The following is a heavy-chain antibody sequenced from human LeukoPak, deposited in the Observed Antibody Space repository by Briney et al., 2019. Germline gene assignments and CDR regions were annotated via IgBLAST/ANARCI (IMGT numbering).Heavy chain of an antibody. V-gene: IGHV3-11*01. J-gene: IGHJ4*02. CDR2: ISSSGSTV. CDR3: ARELIMVRGVIGY. D-gene: IGHD3-10*01. Sequence: PGGSLRLSCAASGFTFSDYDMSWSRQAPGQGLEWASYISSSGSTVYYADSVKGRFTISRDNAKNSLYLQMNGLRAEDTAVYYCARELIMVRGVIGYWGQGTLVTVPS. CDR1: GFTFSDYD.